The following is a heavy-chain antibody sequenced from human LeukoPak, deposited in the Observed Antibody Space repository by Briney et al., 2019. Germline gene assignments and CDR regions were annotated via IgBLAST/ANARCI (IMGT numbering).Heavy chain of an antibody. CDR2: INPNSGGT. D-gene: IGHD2-21*02. Sequence: ASVKVSCKASGYIFTGYYMHWVRQAPGQGLEWMGWINPNSGGTNYAQKFQGRVTMTRDTSISTAYMELSRLRSDDTAVYYCARVLAYCGGDCSSGPHDAFDIWGQGTMVTVSS. CDR3: ARVLAYCGGDCSSGPHDAFDI. V-gene: IGHV1-2*02. J-gene: IGHJ3*02. CDR1: GYIFTGYY.